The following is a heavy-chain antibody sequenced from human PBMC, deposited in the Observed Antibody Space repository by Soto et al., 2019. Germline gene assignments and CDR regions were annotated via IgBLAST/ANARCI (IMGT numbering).Heavy chain of an antibody. V-gene: IGHV4-34*01. Sequence: SETLSLTCAVYGGSFSGYYWSWIRQPPGKGLEWIGEINHSGSTNYTPSLKSRVTISVDTSKNQFSLKLSSVTAAVTAVYYCARFKLTGDYRYYFDYWGQGTLVTVSS. J-gene: IGHJ4*02. D-gene: IGHD7-27*01. CDR1: GGSFSGYY. CDR3: ARFKLTGDYRYYFDY. CDR2: INHSGST.